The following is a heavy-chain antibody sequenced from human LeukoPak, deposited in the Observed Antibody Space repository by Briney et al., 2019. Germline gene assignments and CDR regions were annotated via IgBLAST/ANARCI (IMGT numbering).Heavy chain of an antibody. CDR3: AKDGDV. V-gene: IGHV3-30*18. Sequence: GGSLRLSCAASGFTFSSYGMHWVRQAPGKGLEWVAVISYDGGNKYYADSVKGRFTISRDNSKNTLYLQMNSLRAEDTAVYYCAKDGDVWGQGTTVTVSS. CDR2: ISYDGGNK. J-gene: IGHJ6*02. CDR1: GFTFSSYG.